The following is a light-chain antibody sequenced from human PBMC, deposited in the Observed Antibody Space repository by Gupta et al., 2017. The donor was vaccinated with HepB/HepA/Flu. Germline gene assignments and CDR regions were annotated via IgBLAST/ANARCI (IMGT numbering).Light chain of an antibody. J-gene: IGLJ2*01. Sequence: ISCSGSSSNIGSNTVNWYQQVPGTAPKLLIYSNNQRPSGVPDRFSGSKSGTSASLAISGLQSEDEADYYCAAWDDSLNGVVFGGGTKLTVL. CDR3: AAWDDSLNGVV. V-gene: IGLV1-44*01. CDR2: SNN. CDR1: SSNIGSNT.